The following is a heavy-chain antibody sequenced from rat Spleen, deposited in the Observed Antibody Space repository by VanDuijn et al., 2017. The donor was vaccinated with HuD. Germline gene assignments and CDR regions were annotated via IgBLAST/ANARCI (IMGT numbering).Heavy chain of an antibody. Sequence: EVQLVESGGGLVQPGRSLKLSCAASGFTFSDYGMAWVRQALTKGLEWVATISYGDSSGHSSTYSRDAVKGRFTISRDNAKSTLSLQMDSLKSEDTATYYCARRHFGYTDYFDYWGQGVMVTVSS. V-gene: IGHV5-29*01. CDR1: GFTFSDYG. CDR3: ARRHFGYTDYFDY. J-gene: IGHJ2*01. D-gene: IGHD1-4*01. CDR2: ISYGDSSGHSST.